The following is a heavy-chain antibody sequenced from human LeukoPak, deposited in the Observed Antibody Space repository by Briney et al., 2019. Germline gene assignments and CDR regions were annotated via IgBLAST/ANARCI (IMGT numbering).Heavy chain of an antibody. CDR1: GGSISSSSYY. CDR2: IYYSGST. D-gene: IGHD4-17*01. Sequence: SETLSLTCTVTGGSISSSSYYWGWIRQPPGKGLEWIGSIYYSGSTYYNPSLKSRVTISVDTSKNQFSLKLSSVTAADTAVYYCARHVFTVTFYFDYWGQGTLVTVSS. CDR3: ARHVFTVTFYFDY. J-gene: IGHJ4*02. V-gene: IGHV4-39*01.